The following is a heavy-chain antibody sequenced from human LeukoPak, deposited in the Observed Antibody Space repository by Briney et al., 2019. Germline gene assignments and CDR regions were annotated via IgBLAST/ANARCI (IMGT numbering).Heavy chain of an antibody. Sequence: THSLTRTVSVCSLFSRSDYCDWIGQPPWRGLAGIGSIYYSGSTYYIPSLKSPVTISVDTSKTQSSLKLSSVTAADKAVYCCARGHSNSHLTFDSWGQGTLVTVSS. CDR2: IYYSGST. CDR1: VCSLFSRSDY. D-gene: IGHD6-13*01. V-gene: IGHV4-39*01. J-gene: IGHJ4*02. CDR3: ARGHSNSHLTFDS.